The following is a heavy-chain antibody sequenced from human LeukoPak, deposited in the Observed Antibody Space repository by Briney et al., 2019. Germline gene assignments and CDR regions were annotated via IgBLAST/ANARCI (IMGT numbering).Heavy chain of an antibody. CDR1: GFTFSSYG. V-gene: IGHV3-23*01. CDR3: AKSNYDILTGYYRGNWFDP. Sequence: GGSRRLSCAASGFTFSSYGMSWVRQAPGKGLEWVSAISGSGGSTYYADSVKGRFTISRDNSKNTLYLQMNSLRAEDTAVYYCAKSNYDILTGYYRGNWFDPWGQGTLVTVSS. CDR2: ISGSGGST. D-gene: IGHD3-9*01. J-gene: IGHJ5*02.